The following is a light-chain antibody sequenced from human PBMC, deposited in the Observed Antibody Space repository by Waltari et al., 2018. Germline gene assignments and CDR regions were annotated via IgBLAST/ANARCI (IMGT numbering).Light chain of an antibody. V-gene: IGKV1-5*03. J-gene: IGKJ1*01. Sequence: DIQMTQSPSTLSASVGDRVTITCRASQSISSWLAWYKQKPGKAPKLLIYTASSLESGVPSRFSGSGSGTEFTLTISSLQPDDFATYYCQQYNSYSTWTFGQGTKVEIK. CDR2: TAS. CDR1: QSISSW. CDR3: QQYNSYSTWT.